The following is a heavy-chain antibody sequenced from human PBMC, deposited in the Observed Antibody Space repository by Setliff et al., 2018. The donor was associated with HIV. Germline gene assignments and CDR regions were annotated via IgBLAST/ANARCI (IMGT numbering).Heavy chain of an antibody. Sequence: GGSLRLSCLVSGFTVSTYSLNWARQAPGKRPEYVAALSRGGDNTKYADSVKGRFIISRDTSESTLYLQMNSLRADDTAIYYCAKGFRPVDTALVSGPTYWGQGIRVTVSS. V-gene: IGHV3-64*04. D-gene: IGHD5-18*01. CDR1: GFTVSTYS. CDR3: AKGFRPVDTALVSGPTY. J-gene: IGHJ4*02. CDR2: LSRGGDNT.